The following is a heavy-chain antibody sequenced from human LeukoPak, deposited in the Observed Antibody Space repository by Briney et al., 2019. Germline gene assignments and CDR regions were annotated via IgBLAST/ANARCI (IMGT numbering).Heavy chain of an antibody. D-gene: IGHD3-9*01. CDR1: GGSISSGGYY. CDR3: ARAAGYDILTGYHPYFDY. Sequence: SQTLSLTCTVSGGSISSGGYYWSWIRQPPGKGLEWIGYIYHSGSTYYNPSLKSRVTISVDRSKNQFSLKLSSVTAADTAVYYCARAAGYDILTGYHPYFDYWGQGTLVTVSS. J-gene: IGHJ4*02. CDR2: IYHSGST. V-gene: IGHV4-30-2*01.